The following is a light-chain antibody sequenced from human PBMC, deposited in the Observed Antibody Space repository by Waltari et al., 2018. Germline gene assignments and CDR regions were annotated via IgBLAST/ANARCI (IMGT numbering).Light chain of an antibody. CDR2: RAS. Sequence: DIQMTQSPSSLSASVGDTVTITCQASQGIGNKLNWYQQKPGKAPKLLIYRASSLQSVIPSRFSGSGSGTDFTLTISGLQPEYFATYYCQQGYSYPPTFGGGTKVEIK. J-gene: IGKJ4*01. CDR3: QQGYSYPPT. CDR1: QGIGNK. V-gene: IGKV1-16*01.